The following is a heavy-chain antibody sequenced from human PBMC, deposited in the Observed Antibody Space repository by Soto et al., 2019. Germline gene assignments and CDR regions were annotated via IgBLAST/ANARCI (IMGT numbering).Heavy chain of an antibody. CDR2: IFYSGST. Sequence: SETLSLTCNVSGGSISTSRSYWAWILHPPGKGLEWLANIFYSGSTYYNPSLASRVTVSVDTSKDEFSLKLRSVTAADTAVYYCARQPTTGDTDLWFDPWGQGTLVTVSS. V-gene: IGHV4-39*01. J-gene: IGHJ5*02. D-gene: IGHD2-21*01. CDR3: ARQPTTGDTDLWFDP. CDR1: GGSISTSRSY.